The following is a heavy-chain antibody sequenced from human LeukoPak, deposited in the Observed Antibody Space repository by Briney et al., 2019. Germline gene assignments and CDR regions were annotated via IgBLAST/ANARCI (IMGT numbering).Heavy chain of an antibody. D-gene: IGHD2-2*01. CDR1: GFTFDDYA. CDR3: ARDLPPEGIVVVPAAMDY. V-gene: IGHV3-9*01. J-gene: IGHJ4*02. CDR2: ISWNSGSI. Sequence: GGSLRLSCAASGFTFDDYAMHWVRQAPGKGLEWVSGISWNSGSIGYAGSVKGRFTISRDNAKNSLYLQMNSLRAEDTAVYYCARDLPPEGIVVVPAAMDYWGQGTLVTVSS.